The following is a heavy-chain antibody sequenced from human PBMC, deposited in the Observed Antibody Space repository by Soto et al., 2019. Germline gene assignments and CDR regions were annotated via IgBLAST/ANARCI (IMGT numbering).Heavy chain of an antibody. Sequence: PGESLKISCKGSGYSFTSYWIGWVRQMPGKGLEWMGIIYPGDSDTRYSPSFQGQVTISADKSISTAYLQWSSLKASDTAMYYCARYSSGYYTASHYYYYYGMDVWGQGTTVTVSS. CDR3: ARYSSGYYTASHYYYYYGMDV. CDR1: GYSFTSYW. V-gene: IGHV5-51*01. CDR2: IYPGDSDT. J-gene: IGHJ6*02. D-gene: IGHD3-22*01.